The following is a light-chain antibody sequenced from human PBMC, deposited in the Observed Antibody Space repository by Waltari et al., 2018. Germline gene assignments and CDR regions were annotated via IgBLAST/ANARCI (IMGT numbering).Light chain of an antibody. Sequence: DIVMTHSTLCLPVNPGETASISCSSSQSLLHSNGYNYLHWYLQKPGQSQQLLIYLGSNRASGVPDRFSGSGSGTDFTLKISRVEAEDVGVYYCMQALQTPITFGQGTRLEIK. CDR3: MQALQTPIT. J-gene: IGKJ5*01. V-gene: IGKV2-28*01. CDR1: QSLLHSNGYNY. CDR2: LGS.